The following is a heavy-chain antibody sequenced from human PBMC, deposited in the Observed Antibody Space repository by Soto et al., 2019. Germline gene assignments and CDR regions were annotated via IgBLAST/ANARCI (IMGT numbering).Heavy chain of an antibody. J-gene: IGHJ6*01. CDR3: AKLGYCSSTNCYFYYYYGMEV. CDR1: GFTFSSYA. CDR2: ISGSGGST. V-gene: IGHV3-23*01. Sequence: VGSLRLSCAPSGFTFSSYAMSWVRQAPGKWLEWVSAISGSGGSTYYADSVKGRFTISRDNSKNTLYLQMNSLRAEDTAVYYCAKLGYCSSTNCYFYYYYGMEVWGQGTPVNVSS. D-gene: IGHD2-2*01.